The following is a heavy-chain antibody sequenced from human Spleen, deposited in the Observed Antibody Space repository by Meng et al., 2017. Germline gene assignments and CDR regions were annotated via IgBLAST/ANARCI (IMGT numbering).Heavy chain of an antibody. J-gene: IGHJ5*02. V-gene: IGHV1-18*01. CDR1: GYTYTDYQ. CDR2: IHPSGHP. Sequence: QVQLVQSGAEVKKPGASVKVSCKASGYTYTDYQTDWVRQAPGQGLEWMGWIHPSGHPTYAQKFQGRVTMTIDTSTTTASMELRSLRSEDTAVYYCARDSQQWLVGWFDPWGQGTLVTVSS. CDR3: ARDSQQWLVGWFDP. D-gene: IGHD6-19*01.